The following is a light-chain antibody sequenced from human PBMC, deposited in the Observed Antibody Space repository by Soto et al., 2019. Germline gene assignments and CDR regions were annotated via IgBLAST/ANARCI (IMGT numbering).Light chain of an antibody. CDR2: KAS. J-gene: IGKJ4*01. V-gene: IGKV1-5*03. CDR1: QSISSW. Sequence: DIQMTQSPSTLSASVGDRATITCRASQSISSWLAWYQQKPGKAPKLLIYKASSLESGVPSRFSGSGSGTEFTLTISSLQPDDFATYYCQQHNSYSPLTFGGGTKVEIK. CDR3: QQHNSYSPLT.